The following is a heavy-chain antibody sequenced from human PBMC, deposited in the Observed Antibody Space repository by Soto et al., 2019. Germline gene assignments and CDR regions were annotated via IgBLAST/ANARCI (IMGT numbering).Heavy chain of an antibody. Sequence: SLRLSCAAPGFTFSSYAMSWVRQAPGKGLEWVSAISGSGGSTYYADSVKGRFTISRDNSKNTLYLQMNSLRAEDTAVYYCAKDYYDSSGYPDYWGHGTLVTVSS. CDR2: ISGSGGST. CDR3: AKDYYDSSGYPDY. J-gene: IGHJ4*01. CDR1: GFTFSSYA. D-gene: IGHD3-22*01. V-gene: IGHV3-23*01.